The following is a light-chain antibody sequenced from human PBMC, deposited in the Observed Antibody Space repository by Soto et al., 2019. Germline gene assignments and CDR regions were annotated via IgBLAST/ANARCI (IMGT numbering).Light chain of an antibody. J-gene: IGKJ4*01. CDR1: QSVGKNY. CDR3: HQYANAPRS. V-gene: IGKV3-20*01. Sequence: EIVLTRSPGPLSLSPGERATLSCRASQSVGKNYLAWYQQKPGQPPRLLIYHAPIRATGIPDRFSGSGSGADFTLTISRLQPEDFAAYYCHQYANAPRSFGGGTKVEIK. CDR2: HAP.